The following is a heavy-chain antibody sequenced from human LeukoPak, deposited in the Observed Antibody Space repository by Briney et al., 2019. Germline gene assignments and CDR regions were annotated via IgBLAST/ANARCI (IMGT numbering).Heavy chain of an antibody. Sequence: SETLSLTCTVSGGSISSSSYYWGWIRQPPGKWLEWIGSIYYSGSTYYNPSLKSRVTISVDTSKNQFSLKLSSVTAADTAVYYCARHRYGDYGDYWGQGTLVTVSS. CDR2: IYYSGST. J-gene: IGHJ4*02. V-gene: IGHV4-39*01. CDR1: GGSISSSSYY. CDR3: ARHRYGDYGDY. D-gene: IGHD4-17*01.